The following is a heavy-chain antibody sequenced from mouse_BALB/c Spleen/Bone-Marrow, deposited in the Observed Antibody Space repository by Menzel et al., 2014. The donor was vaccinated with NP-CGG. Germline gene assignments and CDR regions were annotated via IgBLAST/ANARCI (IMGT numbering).Heavy chain of an antibody. D-gene: IGHD2-14*01. CDR2: ILPGSGTT. V-gene: IGHV1-9*01. Sequence: VNVVESGAELMKPGASVKISCKATGYTFSSYWIEWVKQRPGHGLEWIGEILPGSGTTNYNEKFKGKATFTADTSSNTAYMRLSSLTSEDSAVYYCARGTYRYYFDYWGQGTTLTVSS. J-gene: IGHJ2*01. CDR3: ARGTYRYYFDY. CDR1: GYTFSSYW.